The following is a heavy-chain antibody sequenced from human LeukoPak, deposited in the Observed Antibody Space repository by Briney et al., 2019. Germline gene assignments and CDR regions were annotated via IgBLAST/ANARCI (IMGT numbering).Heavy chain of an antibody. CDR2: IYYSGST. CDR3: ASWGIAARLVGVGVDY. D-gene: IGHD6-6*01. CDR1: GGSISSGDYY. J-gene: IGHJ4*02. V-gene: IGHV4-30-4*08. Sequence: PSETLSLTCTVSGGSISSGDYYWSWIRQPPGKGLEWIGYIYYSGSTYYNPSLKSRVTISVDTSKNQFSLKLSSVTAADTAVYYCASWGIAARLVGVGVDYWGQGTLVTVSS.